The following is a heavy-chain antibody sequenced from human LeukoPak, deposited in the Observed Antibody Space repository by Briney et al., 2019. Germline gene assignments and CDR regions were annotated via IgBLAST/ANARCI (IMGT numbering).Heavy chain of an antibody. J-gene: IGHJ3*02. Sequence: PSETLSLTCTVSGGSISSGSYYWSWLRPPAGKGLEWIGRIYTSGSTNYNPSLKSRVTISVDTSKNQFSLKLSSVTAADTAVYYCAKYSGITDAFDIWGQGTMVTVSS. V-gene: IGHV4-61*02. CDR2: IYTSGST. CDR1: GGSISSGSYY. CDR3: AKYSGITDAFDI. D-gene: IGHD1-26*01.